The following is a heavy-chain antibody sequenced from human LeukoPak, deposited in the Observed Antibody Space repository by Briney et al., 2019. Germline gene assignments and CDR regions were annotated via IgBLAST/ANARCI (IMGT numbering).Heavy chain of an antibody. CDR2: INPNSGGT. D-gene: IGHD6-6*01. CDR3: ARDSELVPYPLYYFDY. CDR1: GYTFTGYY. J-gene: IGHJ4*02. Sequence: ASVKVSCKASGYTFTGYYMHWVRQAPGQGLEWMGWINPNSGGTNYAQKFQGRVTMTRDTSISTAYMELSRLRSDDTAVYYCARDSELVPYPLYYFDYWGQGTLVTVSS. V-gene: IGHV1-2*02.